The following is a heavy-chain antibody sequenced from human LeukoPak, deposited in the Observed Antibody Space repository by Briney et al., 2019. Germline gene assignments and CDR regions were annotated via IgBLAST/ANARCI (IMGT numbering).Heavy chain of an antibody. CDR3: AKENYNFWSGYHFDY. Sequence: PGGSLRLSCAASGFTFSDYYMSWIRQAPGKGLEWVSYISSSGSTIYYADSVKGRFTISRDNAKNSLYLQMNSLRAEDTAVYYCAKENYNFWSGYHFDYWGQGTLVTVSS. CDR1: GFTFSDYY. D-gene: IGHD3-3*01. J-gene: IGHJ4*02. CDR2: ISSSGSTI. V-gene: IGHV3-11*04.